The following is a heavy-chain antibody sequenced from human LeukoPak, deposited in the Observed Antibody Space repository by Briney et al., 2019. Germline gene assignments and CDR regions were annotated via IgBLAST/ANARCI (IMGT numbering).Heavy chain of an antibody. D-gene: IGHD2-2*01. J-gene: IGHJ5*02. V-gene: IGHV4-34*01. Sequence: PSETLSLTCAVYGGSFSGYYWSWIRQPPGKGLEWIGEINHSGSTNYNPSLKSRVTISVDTSKNQFSLKLSSVTAADTAVYYCTRSTRATIVVPAARAFDPWGQGTLVTVSS. CDR2: INHSGST. CDR3: TRSTRATIVVPAARAFDP. CDR1: GGSFSGYY.